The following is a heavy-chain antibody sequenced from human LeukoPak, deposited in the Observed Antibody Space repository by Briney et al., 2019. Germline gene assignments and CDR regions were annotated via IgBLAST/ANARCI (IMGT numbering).Heavy chain of an antibody. Sequence: GGSLRLSCAASGFTFSSYAMNWVPEVPGKGLEWVSAVSHGDGSTFYADSVKGRFIISRDNSKNTLYLQMNSLSAEDTAIYYCARKSLATRAMDFWGQGNLVTVSS. CDR2: VSHGDGST. V-gene: IGHV3-23*01. CDR3: ARKSLATRAMDF. D-gene: IGHD6-6*01. J-gene: IGHJ4*02. CDR1: GFTFSSYA.